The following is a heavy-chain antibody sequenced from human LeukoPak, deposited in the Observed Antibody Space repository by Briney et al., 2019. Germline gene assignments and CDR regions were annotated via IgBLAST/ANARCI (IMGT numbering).Heavy chain of an antibody. CDR2: FYYSGSS. J-gene: IGHJ3*02. V-gene: IGHV4-59*08. CDR1: GGSISSYY. Sequence: SETLSLTCTVSGGSISSYYWSWIRQPPGKGLEWIGYFYYSGSSNSSPSLKSRVTISVDTSKNQFSLQLSSVTAADTAVYYCARQRALHDAFDIWGQGTMVTVSS. CDR3: ARQRALHDAFDI. D-gene: IGHD4-11*01.